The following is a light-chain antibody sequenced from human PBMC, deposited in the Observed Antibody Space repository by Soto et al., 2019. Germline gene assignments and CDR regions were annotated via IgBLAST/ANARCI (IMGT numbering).Light chain of an antibody. CDR3: LLYYGGHWV. CDR1: TGAVTSGYY. J-gene: IGLJ3*02. Sequence: QTVVTQEPSLTVSPGGTVTLTCASSTGAVTSGYYPNWFQQKPGQAPRALIYGTNNKHSWTPARFSGSLLGGKAALTLSGVRPEDEAEYYCLLYYGGHWVFGGGTKVTVL. V-gene: IGLV7-43*01. CDR2: GTN.